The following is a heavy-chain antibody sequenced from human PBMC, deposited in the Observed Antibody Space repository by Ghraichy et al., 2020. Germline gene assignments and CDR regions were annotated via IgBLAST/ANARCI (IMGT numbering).Heavy chain of an antibody. V-gene: IGHV1-8*01. CDR1: GYTFTSYD. Sequence: ASVKVSCKASGYTFTSYDINWVRQATGQGLEWMGWMNPNSGNTGYAQKFQGRVTMTRNTSISTAYMELSSLRSEDTAVYYCARGPILGYQLLGFWFDPWGQGTLVTVSS. J-gene: IGHJ5*02. D-gene: IGHD2-2*01. CDR2: MNPNSGNT. CDR3: ARGPILGYQLLGFWFDP.